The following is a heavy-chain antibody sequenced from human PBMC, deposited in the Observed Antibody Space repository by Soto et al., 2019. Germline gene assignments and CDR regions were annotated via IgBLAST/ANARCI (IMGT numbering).Heavy chain of an antibody. D-gene: IGHD3-3*01. J-gene: IGHJ6*04. CDR2: ITHSGST. Sequence: PSETLSLTCAVYGGSFGGYYWSWIRQPPGKGLEWIGEITHSGSTNYNPSLKSRVTISVHTSKNQFSLKLSSVTAADTAVYYCARARKGSGSDYCYHYGMDVWGKGTTVTVSS. V-gene: IGHV4-34*01. CDR1: GGSFGGYY. CDR3: ARARKGSGSDYCYHYGMDV.